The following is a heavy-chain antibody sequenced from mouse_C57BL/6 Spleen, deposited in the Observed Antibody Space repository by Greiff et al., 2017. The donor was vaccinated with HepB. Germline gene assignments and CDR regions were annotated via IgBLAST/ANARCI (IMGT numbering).Heavy chain of an antibody. D-gene: IGHD3-1*01. Sequence: VKLQQPGAELVRPGSSVKLSCKASGYTFTSYWMDWVKQRPGQGLEWIGNIYPSDSETHYNQKFKDKATLTVDKSSSTAYMQLSSLTSEDSAVYYCARGGLLEYYFDYWGQGTTLTVSS. V-gene: IGHV1-61*01. CDR2: IYPSDSET. CDR1: GYTFTSYW. CDR3: ARGGLLEYYFDY. J-gene: IGHJ2*01.